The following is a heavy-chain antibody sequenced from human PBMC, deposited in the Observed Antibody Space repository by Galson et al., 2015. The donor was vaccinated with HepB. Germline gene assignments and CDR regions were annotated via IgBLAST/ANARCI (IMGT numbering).Heavy chain of an antibody. J-gene: IGHJ5*02. CDR2: ISGSGGST. CDR1: GFNFSSYV. Sequence: SLRLSCADSGFNFSSYVMSWVRQAPGRGLEWVSAISGSGGSTYYADSVKGRFTISRDNSRNTVYLQMNSLRADDTAVYYCAKGGFSSHAFDPWGQGTLVTVSS. D-gene: IGHD6-13*01. V-gene: IGHV3-23*01. CDR3: AKGGFSSHAFDP.